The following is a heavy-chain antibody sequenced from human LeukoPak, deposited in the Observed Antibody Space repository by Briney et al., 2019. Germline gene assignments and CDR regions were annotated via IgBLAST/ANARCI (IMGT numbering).Heavy chain of an antibody. CDR1: GFTLSTYA. CDR2: ISWNSGSI. V-gene: IGHV3-9*03. Sequence: PGGSLRLSCAASGFTLSTYAMSWVRQTPGKGLEWVSGISWNSGSIGYADSVKGRFTISRDNAKNSLYLQMNSLRAEDMALYYCAKDGLLSATVTGPTYFDYWGQGTLVTVSS. D-gene: IGHD4-17*01. CDR3: AKDGLLSATVTGPTYFDY. J-gene: IGHJ4*02.